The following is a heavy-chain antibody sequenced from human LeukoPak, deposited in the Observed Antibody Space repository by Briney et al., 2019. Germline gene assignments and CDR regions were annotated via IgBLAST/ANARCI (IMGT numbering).Heavy chain of an antibody. Sequence: GGSLRLSCAASGFTFSSYSMNWVRQAPGKGLEWVPYISSSSSTIYYADSVKGRFTISGDNAKNSLYLQMNSLRAEDTAVYYCARGFSRWWGNNPHDAFDIWGQGTMVTVSS. J-gene: IGHJ3*02. CDR1: GFTFSSYS. D-gene: IGHD2-15*01. V-gene: IGHV3-48*01. CDR3: ARGFSRWWGNNPHDAFDI. CDR2: ISSSSSTI.